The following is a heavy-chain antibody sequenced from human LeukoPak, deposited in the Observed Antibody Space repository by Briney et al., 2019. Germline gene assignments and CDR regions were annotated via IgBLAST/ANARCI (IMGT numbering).Heavy chain of an antibody. CDR3: ARAAEMATIDY. D-gene: IGHD5-24*01. J-gene: IGHJ4*02. Sequence: SETLSLTCTVSGGSISSYYWSWIRQPPGKGLEWIGYIYYSGSTNYNPSLKSRVTISVDTSKNQFSPKLSSVTAADTAVYYCARAAEMATIDYWGQGTLVTVSS. V-gene: IGHV4-59*01. CDR1: GGSISSYY. CDR2: IYYSGST.